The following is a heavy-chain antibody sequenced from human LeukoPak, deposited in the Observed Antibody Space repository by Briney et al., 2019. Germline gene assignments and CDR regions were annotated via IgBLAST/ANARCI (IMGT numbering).Heavy chain of an antibody. D-gene: IGHD2-8*02. CDR2: ISGSGGST. V-gene: IGHV3-23*01. Sequence: GGSLRLSCAASGFTFSSYAMSWVRQAPGKGLEWVSAISGSGGSTYYADSVKGRFTISRDNVDNVVYLEMNSLGAEDTATYYCARVAVSGPTGWFDSWGQGTLLIVSS. J-gene: IGHJ5*01. CDR1: GFTFSSYA. CDR3: ARVAVSGPTGWFDS.